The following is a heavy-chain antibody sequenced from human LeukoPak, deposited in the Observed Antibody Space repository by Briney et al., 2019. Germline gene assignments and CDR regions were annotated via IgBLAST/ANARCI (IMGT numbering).Heavy chain of an antibody. CDR3: ARDADGRDGYNYDY. D-gene: IGHD5-24*01. Sequence: GASVKVSCKASGYTFTSYAMHWVRQAPGQRLEWMGWINAGNGNTKYSQKFQGRVTMTRDTSISTAYMELSRLRSDDTAVYYCARDADGRDGYNYDYWGQGTLVTVSS. V-gene: IGHV1-3*01. CDR2: INAGNGNT. J-gene: IGHJ4*02. CDR1: GYTFTSYA.